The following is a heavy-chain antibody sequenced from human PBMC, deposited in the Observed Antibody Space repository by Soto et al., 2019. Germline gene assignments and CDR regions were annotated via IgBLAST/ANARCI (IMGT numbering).Heavy chain of an antibody. Sequence: EVQLVESGGGLVQPGGSLRLSCAASGFTFSSYWMHWVRQAPGKGLVWVSRINSDGSSTSYADSVKGRFTISRDNAKNTLYLQMNRLRAEDTAVYYCLVVAAATREDYWGQGTLVTVSS. J-gene: IGHJ4*02. CDR2: INSDGSST. D-gene: IGHD2-15*01. CDR1: GFTFSSYW. V-gene: IGHV3-74*01. CDR3: LVVAAATREDY.